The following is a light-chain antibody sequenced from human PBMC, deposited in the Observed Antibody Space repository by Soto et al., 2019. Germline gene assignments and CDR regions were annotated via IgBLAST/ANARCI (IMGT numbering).Light chain of an antibody. CDR1: QSVDNY. CDR2: ESS. V-gene: IGKV3-11*01. CDR3: QQTYTTPEIT. Sequence: IVLTQSPATLSLSPWERATLSCRASQSVDNYLDWYQQKPGQAPRLLIYESSNRATGIPARFSGSGSGTDFTLTISSLQPEDFAIYYCQQTYTTPEITFGQGTRLEIK. J-gene: IGKJ5*01.